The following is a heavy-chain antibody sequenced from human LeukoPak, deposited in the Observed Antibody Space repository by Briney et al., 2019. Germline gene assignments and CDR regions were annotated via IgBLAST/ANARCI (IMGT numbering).Heavy chain of an antibody. CDR3: AQNYYDSSGYRYYYYYYMDV. J-gene: IGHJ6*03. D-gene: IGHD3-22*01. CDR1: GGSISSSSYY. CDR2: IYYSGST. Sequence: SETLSLTCTVSGGSISSSSYYWGWIRQPPGKGLEWIGSIYYSGSTYYNPSLKSRVTISVDTSKNQFSLKLSSVTAADTAVYYCAQNYYDSSGYRYYYYYYMDVWGKGTTVTVSS. V-gene: IGHV4-39*07.